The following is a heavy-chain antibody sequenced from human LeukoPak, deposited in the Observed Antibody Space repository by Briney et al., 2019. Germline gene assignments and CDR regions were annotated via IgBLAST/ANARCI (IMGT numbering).Heavy chain of an antibody. V-gene: IGHV4-31*11. CDR2: IYYSGST. D-gene: IGHD6-19*01. CDR1: GGSISSSNW. Sequence: SETLSLTCAVSGGSISSSNWWSWGRQHPGKGLEWIGYIYYSGSTYYNPSLKSRFPISVDPSKNQFSLKLSSVTAADTAVYYCARDRDSSGWYVGSRHWFDPWGQGTLVTVSS. J-gene: IGHJ5*02. CDR3: ARDRDSSGWYVGSRHWFDP.